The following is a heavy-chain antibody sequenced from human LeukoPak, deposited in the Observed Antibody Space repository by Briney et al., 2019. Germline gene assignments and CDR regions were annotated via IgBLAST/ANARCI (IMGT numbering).Heavy chain of an antibody. J-gene: IGHJ5*02. CDR3: ARAKEYYYDSSGYYYGNWFDP. D-gene: IGHD3-22*01. V-gene: IGHV1-8*03. Sequence: GASVKVSCKASGYTFTSYDINWVRQATGQGLEWMGWMNPNSGNTGYAQKFQGRVTITRNTSISTAYMELSSLRSEDTAVYYCARAKEYYYDSSGYYYGNWFDPWGQGTLVTVSS. CDR1: GYTFTSYD. CDR2: MNPNSGNT.